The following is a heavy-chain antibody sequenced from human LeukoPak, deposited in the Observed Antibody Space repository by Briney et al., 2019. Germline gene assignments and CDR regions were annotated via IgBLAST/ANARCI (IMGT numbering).Heavy chain of an antibody. D-gene: IGHD3-10*01. CDR1: GFTFSSYS. CDR2: ISSSSSYI. V-gene: IGHV3-21*01. J-gene: IGHJ4*02. CDR3: ARSGGSVGPGDY. Sequence: GGSLRLSCAASGFTFSSYSMNWVRQAPGKGLEWVSSISSSSSYIYYADSVEGRFTISRDNAKNSLYLQMNSLRAEDTAVYYCARSGGSVGPGDYWGQGTLVTVSS.